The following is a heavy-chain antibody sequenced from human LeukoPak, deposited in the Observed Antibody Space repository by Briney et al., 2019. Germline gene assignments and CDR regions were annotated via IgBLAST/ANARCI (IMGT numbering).Heavy chain of an antibody. CDR1: GFTFSGCS. Sequence: RAGGSLRLSCTASGFTFSGCSMNWIRQAPGKGLEWVSSFGTRSTSIYHAGSVKGRFAISRDNAKNSLYLQMNSLRAEDTALYYCAREVSEGFDFWGQGTLVTVSS. CDR2: FGTRSTSI. J-gene: IGHJ4*02. D-gene: IGHD3-22*01. CDR3: AREVSEGFDF. V-gene: IGHV3-21*01.